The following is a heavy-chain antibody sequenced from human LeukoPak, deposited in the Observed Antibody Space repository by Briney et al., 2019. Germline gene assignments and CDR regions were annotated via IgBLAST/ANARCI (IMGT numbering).Heavy chain of an antibody. D-gene: IGHD4-17*01. Sequence: GGSLRLSRAASGFTFSSYGMHWVRQAPGKGLEWVAFIRYDGSNKYYADSVKGRFTISRDNSKNTPYLQMNSLRAEDPAVYYCAKEDYGDYPAFDIWGQGTMVTVSS. V-gene: IGHV3-30*02. CDR3: AKEDYGDYPAFDI. J-gene: IGHJ3*02. CDR1: GFTFSSYG. CDR2: IRYDGSNK.